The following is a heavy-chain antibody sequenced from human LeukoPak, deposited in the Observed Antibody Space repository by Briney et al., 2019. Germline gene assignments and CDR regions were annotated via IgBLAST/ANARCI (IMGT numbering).Heavy chain of an antibody. V-gene: IGHV4-59*01. CDR1: GGPISSYY. J-gene: IGHJ6*03. D-gene: IGHD6-13*01. CDR2: IYYSGST. CDR3: ARVKQDSSSWYDYYYMDV. Sequence: SSETLSLTCTVSGGPISSYYWSWIRQPPGKGLEWIGYIYYSGSTNYNPSLKSRVTISVDTSRNQFSLKLSSVTAADTAVYYCARVKQDSSSWYDYYYMDVWGKGTTVTVSS.